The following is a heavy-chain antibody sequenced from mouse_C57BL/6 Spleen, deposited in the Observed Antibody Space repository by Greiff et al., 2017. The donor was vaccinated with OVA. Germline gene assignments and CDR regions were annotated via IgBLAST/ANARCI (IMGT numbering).Heavy chain of an antibody. Sequence: QFQLQQSGAELVKPGASVKISCKASGYAFSSYWMNWVKQRPGKGLEWIGQIYPGDGDTNYNGKFKGKATLTADKSSSTAYMQLSSLTSEDSAVYFCARWDYYGSSYLYYFDYWGQGTTLTVSS. CDR1: GYAFSSYW. J-gene: IGHJ2*01. V-gene: IGHV1-80*01. CDR3: ARWDYYGSSYLYYFDY. CDR2: IYPGDGDT. D-gene: IGHD1-1*01.